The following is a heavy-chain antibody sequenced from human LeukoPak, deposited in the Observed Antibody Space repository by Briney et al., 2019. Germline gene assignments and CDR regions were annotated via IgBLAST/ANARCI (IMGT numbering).Heavy chain of an antibody. V-gene: IGHV4-34*01. J-gene: IGHJ4*02. Sequence: SETLSLTCAVYGGSFSPYYWSCIRQPPGKGLEWIGEINHSGSTNYNPSLKSRVTISVDTSKNQFSLRLSSVTAADTAVYYCARGGFYCGGDCYVDYWGPAILVTVSS. D-gene: IGHD2-21*02. CDR1: GGSFSPYY. CDR3: ARGGFYCGGDCYVDY. CDR2: INHSGST.